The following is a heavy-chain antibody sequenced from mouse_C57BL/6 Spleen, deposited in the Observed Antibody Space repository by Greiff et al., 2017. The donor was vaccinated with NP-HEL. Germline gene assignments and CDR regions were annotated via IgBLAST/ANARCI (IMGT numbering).Heavy chain of an antibody. J-gene: IGHJ2*01. CDR3: ARDGYFDY. Sequence: EVKLVESGGGLVKPGGSLKLSCAASGFTFSSYAMSWVRQTPEKRLEWVATISDGGSYTYYPDNVKGRFTISRDKAKNNLYLQMSHLKSEDTAMYYCARDGYFDYWGQGTTLTVSS. V-gene: IGHV5-4*01. CDR1: GFTFSSYA. CDR2: ISDGGSYT.